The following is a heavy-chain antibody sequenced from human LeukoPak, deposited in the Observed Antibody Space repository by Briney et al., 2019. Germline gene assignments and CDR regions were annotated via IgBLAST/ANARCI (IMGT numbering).Heavy chain of an antibody. CDR1: GYSFTDYW. V-gene: IGHV5-51*01. CDR2: IYPGDSET. D-gene: IGHD6-19*01. CDR3: ASPGLSTAWYYFDY. Sequence: PGESLKISCKGSGYSFTDYWIAWVRQMPGKGLEWMGIIYPGDSETRYSPSFEGQVTISVDKSISTAYLRRSSLKASDTAMYYCASPGLSTAWYYFDYWGQGTLVTVSS. J-gene: IGHJ4*02.